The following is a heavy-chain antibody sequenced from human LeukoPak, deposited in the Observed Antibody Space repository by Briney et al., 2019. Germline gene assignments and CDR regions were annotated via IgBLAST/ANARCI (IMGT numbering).Heavy chain of an antibody. CDR3: ARDALRFGELFTPD. J-gene: IGHJ4*01. V-gene: IGHV4-59*01. D-gene: IGHD3-10*01. Sequence: SETLSLTCTVSGGSISSYYWSWIRQPPGKGLEWIGYIYYSGSTNYNPSLKSRVTISVDTSKNQFSLKLSSVTAADTAVYYCARDALRFGELFTPDWGQGTLVTVSS. CDR2: IYYSGST. CDR1: GGSISSYY.